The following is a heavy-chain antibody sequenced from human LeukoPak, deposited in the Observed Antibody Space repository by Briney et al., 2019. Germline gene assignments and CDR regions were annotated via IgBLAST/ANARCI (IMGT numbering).Heavy chain of an antibody. Sequence: PSETLSLTCAVSGGSISSYYWSWIRQPPGRGLEWIGSIHYSGSTSYNSSLKSRVTMSIDTSKNQFSLKLSSVTPADTAVYYCARQVYSSSWSYYFEYWGQEILVTVSS. D-gene: IGHD6-13*01. V-gene: IGHV4-59*01. J-gene: IGHJ4*02. CDR2: IHYSGST. CDR1: GGSISSYY. CDR3: ARQVYSSSWSYYFEY.